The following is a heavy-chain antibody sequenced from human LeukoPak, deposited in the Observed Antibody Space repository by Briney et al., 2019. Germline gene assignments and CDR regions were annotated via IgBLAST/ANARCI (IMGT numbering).Heavy chain of an antibody. D-gene: IGHD3-10*01. CDR1: GGSISSYNYF. V-gene: IGHV4-39*07. CDR2: ISYSGNT. J-gene: IGHJ5*01. Sequence: SETLSLTCTVSGGSISSYNYFWAWIRQPPGKGLEWIASISYSGNTFYNASFKSRATISRDTSKNQFSLKLTSLPAADSAVHYCARVRTGSQSDSWGQGTLVIVSS. CDR3: ARVRTGSQSDS.